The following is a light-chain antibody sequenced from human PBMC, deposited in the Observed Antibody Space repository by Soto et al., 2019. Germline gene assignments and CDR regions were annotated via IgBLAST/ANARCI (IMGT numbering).Light chain of an antibody. J-gene: IGKJ1*01. V-gene: IGKV3-20*01. CDR1: QSVSSSY. CDR3: QQYGSSPTWT. Sequence: EIVLTQSPGTLSLSPGERATLSCRASQSVSSSYLAWYQQKPGQAPRLLIYGESSRATGIPDRFSGSGFGTDFTLTIIRLEPEDFAVYYCQQYGSSPTWTVGQGTKVEIK. CDR2: GES.